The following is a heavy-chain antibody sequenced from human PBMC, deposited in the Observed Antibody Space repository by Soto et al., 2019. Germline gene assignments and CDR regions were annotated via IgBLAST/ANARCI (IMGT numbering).Heavy chain of an antibody. D-gene: IGHD3-3*01. CDR1: GFTFSSYA. CDR2: ISYDGSNK. J-gene: IGHJ6*02. V-gene: IGHV3-30-3*01. CDR3: ARGPVVRFLEWAPYYYGMDV. Sequence: GVSLRLSCAASGFTFSSYAMHWVRQAPGKGLEWVAVISYDGSNKYYADSVKGRFTISRDNSKNMLYLQMNSLRAEDTAVYYCARGPVVRFLEWAPYYYGMDVWGQGTTVTVSS.